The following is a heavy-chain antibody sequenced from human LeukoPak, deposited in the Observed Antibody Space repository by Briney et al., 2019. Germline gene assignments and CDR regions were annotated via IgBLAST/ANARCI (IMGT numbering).Heavy chain of an antibody. J-gene: IGHJ4*02. CDR2: ISGSGGST. CDR3: AKGPPSSSWYGFSYYFVY. D-gene: IGHD6-13*01. CDR1: GFTFSSYA. V-gene: IGHV3-23*01. Sequence: GGSLRLSCAASGFTFSSYAMSWVRQAPGKGLEWVSAISGSGGSTYYADSVKGRFTISRDNSKNTLYLQMNSLRAEDTAVYYCAKGPPSSSWYGFSYYFVYWGQGTLVTVSS.